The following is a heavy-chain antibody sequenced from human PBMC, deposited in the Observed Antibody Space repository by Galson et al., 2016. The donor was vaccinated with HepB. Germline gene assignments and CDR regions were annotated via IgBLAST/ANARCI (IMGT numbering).Heavy chain of an antibody. CDR3: ARDRRGLYYYGMDV. J-gene: IGHJ6*02. Sequence: SLRLSCAASGFTFSSYGMHWVRRAPGKGLEWVAVIWYDGNKKYYADSVKGRFTISRDNSKNTLYLQMNSLRAEDTAVYYCARDRRGLYYYGMDVWGQGTTVTVS. CDR1: GFTFSSYG. CDR2: IWYDGNKK. D-gene: IGHD3-10*01. V-gene: IGHV3-33*01.